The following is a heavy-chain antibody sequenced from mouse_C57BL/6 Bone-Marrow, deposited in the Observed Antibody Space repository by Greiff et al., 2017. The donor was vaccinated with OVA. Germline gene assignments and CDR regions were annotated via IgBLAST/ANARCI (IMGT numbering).Heavy chain of an antibody. V-gene: IGHV1-15*01. CDR3: TRGAYGSSYVGYFDV. CDR1: GYTFTDYE. D-gene: IGHD1-1*01. Sequence: QVQLKQSGAELVRPGASVTLSCKASGYTFTDYEMHWVKQTPVHGLEWIGAIDPETGGTAYNQKFKGKAILTADKSSSTAYMELRSLTSEDSAVYYCTRGAYGSSYVGYFDVWGTGTTVTVSS. CDR2: IDPETGGT. J-gene: IGHJ1*03.